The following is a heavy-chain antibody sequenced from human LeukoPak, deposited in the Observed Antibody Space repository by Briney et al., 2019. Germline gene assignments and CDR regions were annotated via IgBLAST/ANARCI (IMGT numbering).Heavy chain of an antibody. CDR3: ARTGSVLRWLQLLY. J-gene: IGHJ4*02. D-gene: IGHD5-24*01. CDR1: GGSISSYY. V-gene: IGHV4-4*09. Sequence: PSETLSLTCTVSGGSISSYYWSWIRQSPGKGLEWIGYIYTSGSTNYNPSLKSRVTISVDTSKNQFSLKLSSVTAADTAVYYCARTGSVLRWLQLLYWGQGTLVTVSS. CDR2: IYTSGST.